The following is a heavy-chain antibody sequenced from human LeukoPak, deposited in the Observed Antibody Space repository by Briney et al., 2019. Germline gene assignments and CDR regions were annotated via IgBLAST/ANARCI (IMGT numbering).Heavy chain of an antibody. V-gene: IGHV1-2*02. CDR3: ARGRAVSGTGGY. Sequence: ASVKVSCKGSGYTFTYSYLHWVRQAPGQGLEWMGWINPKIGGTNYAQKFQGRVTMTRDTSISTAYMELSRLRSDDTAIYYCARGRAVSGTGGYWGQGTLVTVSS. J-gene: IGHJ4*02. CDR2: INPKIGGT. D-gene: IGHD6-19*01. CDR1: GYTFTYSY.